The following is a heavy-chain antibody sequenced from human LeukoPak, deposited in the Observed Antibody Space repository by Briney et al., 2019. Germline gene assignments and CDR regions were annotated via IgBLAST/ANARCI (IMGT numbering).Heavy chain of an antibody. J-gene: IGHJ4*02. D-gene: IGHD5-24*01. CDR2: ISAYNGNT. Sequence: GASVKVSCKASGYTFTGYYMHWGRQAPGQGLEWMGWISAYNGNTNYAQKLQGRVTTTTDTSTSTAYMELRSLRADDTALYYCARVRRDGYNYWGQGTLVTVSS. CDR1: GYTFTGYY. CDR3: ARVRRDGYNY. V-gene: IGHV1-18*04.